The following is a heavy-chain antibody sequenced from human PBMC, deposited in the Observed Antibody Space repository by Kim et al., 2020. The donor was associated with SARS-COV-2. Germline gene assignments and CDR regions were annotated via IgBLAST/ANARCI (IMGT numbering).Heavy chain of an antibody. V-gene: IGHV4-34*01. CDR1: GVSFSGYH. J-gene: IGHJ6*02. Sequence: SETLSLTCAVFGVSFSGYHWTWIRQSPGKGLEWIGEINHSGGTNCNPSLKSRVTISLDTSKNQFSLKLGSISAADTAVYYCSRGRAGVVPSPILGLGPYYDYYAMDVWGQGTTITVSS. CDR3: SRGRAGVVPSPILGLGPYYDYYAMDV. D-gene: IGHD3-3*01. CDR2: INHSGGT.